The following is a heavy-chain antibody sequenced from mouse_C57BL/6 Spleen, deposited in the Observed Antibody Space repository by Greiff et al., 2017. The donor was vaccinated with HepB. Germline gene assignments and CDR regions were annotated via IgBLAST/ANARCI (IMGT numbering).Heavy chain of an antibody. V-gene: IGHV14-2*01. Sequence: EVQLQQSGAELVKPGASVKLSCTASGFNINDYYMHWVKQRTEQSLEWIGRIDPEDGETKYAPKFQGKATITADTSSNTAYLQLSSLTSEDTAVYYCASYCDGSTLFADWGQGTLVTVAA. CDR3: ASYCDGSTLFAD. CDR1: GFNINDYY. J-gene: IGHJ3*01. CDR2: IDPEDGET. D-gene: IGHD1-1*01.